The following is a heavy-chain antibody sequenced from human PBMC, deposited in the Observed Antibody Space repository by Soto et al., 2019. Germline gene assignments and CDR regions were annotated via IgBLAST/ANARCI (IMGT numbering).Heavy chain of an antibody. Sequence: NLSLTCAISGDSVSSNTAAWNWIRSSPSRGLEWLGRTYYRSNWRHDYAVSVKSRITVNTDTSKNHFSLQLNSVTPDDTAVYYCARGVAGSGFDLWGQGTLVAVS. V-gene: IGHV6-1*01. CDR2: TYYRSNWRH. CDR3: ARGVAGSGFDL. J-gene: IGHJ4*02. CDR1: GDSVSSNTAA. D-gene: IGHD6-19*01.